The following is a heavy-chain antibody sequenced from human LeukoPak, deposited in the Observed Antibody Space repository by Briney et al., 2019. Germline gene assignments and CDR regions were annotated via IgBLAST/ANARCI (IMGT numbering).Heavy chain of an antibody. Sequence: PGGSLRLSCAASGFTFSSYGMHWVRQAPGKGLEWVAFIRYDGSNKYYADSVKGRFTISRDNSKNTLYLQMNSLRAEDTAVYYCAREVRGYSSSWWDYYYYYMDVWGKGTTVTISS. CDR2: IRYDGSNK. D-gene: IGHD6-13*01. CDR1: GFTFSSYG. J-gene: IGHJ6*03. V-gene: IGHV3-30*02. CDR3: AREVRGYSSSWWDYYYYYMDV.